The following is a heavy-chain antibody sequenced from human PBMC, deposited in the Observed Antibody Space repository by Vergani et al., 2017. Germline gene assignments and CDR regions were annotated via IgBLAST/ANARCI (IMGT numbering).Heavy chain of an antibody. V-gene: IGHV5-51*03. D-gene: IGHD3-10*01. CDR3: ASGGHGSENGGALQL. J-gene: IGHJ3*01. Sequence: EVQLVQSGAEVKKPGESLKISCQGSGYSITNFWIGWVRQRPGRGLEWMGIIYPGDSEVKSNPTFRGQVIFSVETSVNTAYLQWRSLQASDTATYFCASGGHGSENGGALQLWGQGTNITVSS. CDR1: GYSITNFW. CDR2: IYPGDSEV.